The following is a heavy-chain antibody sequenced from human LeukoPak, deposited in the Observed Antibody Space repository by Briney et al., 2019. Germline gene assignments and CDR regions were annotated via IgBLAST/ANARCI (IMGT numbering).Heavy chain of an antibody. J-gene: IGHJ3*02. CDR1: GYTFTSYG. V-gene: IGHV1-18*01. CDR2: ISAYNGNT. CDR3: ARELFRGVGGAFDI. D-gene: IGHD2-15*01. Sequence: AASVKVSCKASGYTFTSYGISWVRQAPGQGLDWMGWISAYNGNTNYAQKLQGRVTMTTDTSTSTAYMELRSLRSDDTAVYYCARELFRGVGGAFDIWGQGTMVTVSS.